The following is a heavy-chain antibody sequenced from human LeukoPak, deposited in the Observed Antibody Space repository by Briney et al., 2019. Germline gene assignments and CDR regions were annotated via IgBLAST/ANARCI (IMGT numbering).Heavy chain of an antibody. J-gene: IGHJ4*02. CDR1: GGSVNTNY. Sequence: PSETLSLTCTVSGGSVNTNYWSWIRQPPGKGLEWIGSIYYSGSTYYSPSLKSRVTISVDTSKNQFSLKLSSVTAADTAVYYCARYSSGWYYWGQGTLVTVSS. CDR3: ARYSSGWYY. CDR2: IYYSGST. D-gene: IGHD6-19*01. V-gene: IGHV4-39*01.